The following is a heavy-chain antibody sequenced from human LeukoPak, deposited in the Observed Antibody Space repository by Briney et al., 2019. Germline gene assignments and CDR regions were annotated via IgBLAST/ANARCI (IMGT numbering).Heavy chain of an antibody. D-gene: IGHD6-19*01. Sequence: ASVKVSCKASGYTFTSYGISWVRQAPGQGLEWMGWISAYNGNTNYAQKLQGRVTMTTDTPTSTAYMELRSLRSDDTAVYYCARVFSRLGSSGWFDPWGQGTLVTVSS. CDR3: ARVFSRLGSSGWFDP. V-gene: IGHV1-18*01. J-gene: IGHJ5*02. CDR2: ISAYNGNT. CDR1: GYTFTSYG.